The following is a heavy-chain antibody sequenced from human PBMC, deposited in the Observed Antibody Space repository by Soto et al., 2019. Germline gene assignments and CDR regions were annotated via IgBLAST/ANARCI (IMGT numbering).Heavy chain of an antibody. J-gene: IGHJ4*02. CDR2: IYDSGNT. Sequence: PSETLSLTCTVSCGSISSGDDYWSWIRQPPGKGLEWIGYIYDSGNTYYNPSLKSRVTISIDTSKNQFSLNLSSVTAADTAVYYCARGHDFWSGYYPYWGQGTLVTVS. D-gene: IGHD3-3*01. CDR1: CGSISSGDDY. CDR3: ARGHDFWSGYYPY. V-gene: IGHV4-30-4*01.